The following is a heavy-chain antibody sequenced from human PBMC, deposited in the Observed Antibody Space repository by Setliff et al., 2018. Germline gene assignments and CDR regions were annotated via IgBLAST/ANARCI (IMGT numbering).Heavy chain of an antibody. CDR2: IYYSGST. CDR1: GGSISSYY. CDR3: ARVSSYGSGSYYYYYYGMDV. D-gene: IGHD3-10*01. J-gene: IGHJ6*02. V-gene: IGHV4-59*01. Sequence: LSLTCTVSGGSISSYYWSWIRQPPGKRLEWIGYIYYSGSTNYNPSLESRVTISVDTSKNQFSLRLNSATAADTAVYYCARVSSYGSGSYYYYYYGMDVWGQGTTVTVSS.